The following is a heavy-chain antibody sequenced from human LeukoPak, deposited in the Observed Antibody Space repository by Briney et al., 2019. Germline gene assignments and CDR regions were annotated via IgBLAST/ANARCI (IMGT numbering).Heavy chain of an antibody. V-gene: IGHV3-74*01. CDR1: GFTFTKYW. CDR2: INTDGTVT. CDR3: ATKQWLAPPPDS. Sequence: GGSLRLSCAASGFTFTKYWMLSVRQAPGKGLESVSRINTDGTVTTYADSVKGRFTVSRDNADNTMFLQMNSVRDEDTAVYYCATKQWLAPPPDSWGQGTPVTVSS. J-gene: IGHJ4*02. D-gene: IGHD6-19*01.